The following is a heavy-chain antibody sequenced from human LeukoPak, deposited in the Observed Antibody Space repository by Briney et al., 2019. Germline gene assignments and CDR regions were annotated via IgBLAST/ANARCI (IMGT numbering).Heavy chain of an antibody. D-gene: IGHD1-26*01. V-gene: IGHV3-23*01. CDR3: AKDLEWELLLYYFDH. CDR2: ISGSGGST. CDR1: GFTFSSYA. J-gene: IGHJ4*02. Sequence: PGGSLRLSCAASGFTFSSYAMSWVRQAPGKGLEWVSAISGSGGSTYYADSVKGRFTISRDNSKNTLYLQMNSLRAEDTAVYYCAKDLEWELLLYYFDHWGQGTLVTVSS.